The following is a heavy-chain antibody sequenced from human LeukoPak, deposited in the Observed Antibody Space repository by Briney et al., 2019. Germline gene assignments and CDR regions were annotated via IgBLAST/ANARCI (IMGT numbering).Heavy chain of an antibody. CDR2: ISNSGTTM. CDR3: ARQWVTLDY. J-gene: IGHJ4*02. CDR1: GFTFSSYE. Sequence: SGGSLRLSCTASGFTFSSYEMNWVRQAPGKGLEWVSYISNSGTTMFYADSVKGRFTISRDSAKNSLYLQLSSLRAEDTAVYYCARQWVTLDYRGQGTLVTVSS. V-gene: IGHV3-48*03. D-gene: IGHD1-26*01.